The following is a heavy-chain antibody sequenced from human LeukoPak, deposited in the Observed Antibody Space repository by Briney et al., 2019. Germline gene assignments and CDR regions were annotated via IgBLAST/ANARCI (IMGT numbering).Heavy chain of an antibody. Sequence: ASVKVSCKASGYTFTGYYMHWARQAPGQGLEWMGWINPNSGGTNYAQKFQGRVTMTRDTSISTAYMELSRLRSDDTAVYYCARGARGYSSGWPLGYWGQGTLVTVSS. J-gene: IGHJ4*02. CDR2: INPNSGGT. V-gene: IGHV1-2*02. CDR3: ARGARGYSSGWPLGY. CDR1: GYTFTGYY. D-gene: IGHD6-19*01.